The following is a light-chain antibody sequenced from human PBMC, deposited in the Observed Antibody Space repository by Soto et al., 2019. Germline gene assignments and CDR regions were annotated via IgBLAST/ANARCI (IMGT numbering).Light chain of an antibody. J-gene: IGKJ4*01. CDR2: DAS. Sequence: EIVLTQSPAILSLSPGERATLSCRASQSVVDYLGWYQQKPGQAPRLLIYDASQRATGVPARFSARGSGTDFTLTISSLEPEDFAIYYCHQREDWPRTFGGGTRVEFK. CDR3: HQREDWPRT. CDR1: QSVVDY. V-gene: IGKV3-11*01.